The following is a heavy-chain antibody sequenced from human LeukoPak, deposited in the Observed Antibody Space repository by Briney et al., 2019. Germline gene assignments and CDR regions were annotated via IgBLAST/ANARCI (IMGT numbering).Heavy chain of an antibody. CDR1: GYTFTSYG. D-gene: IGHD3-22*01. CDR3: ARDRYYDSSGYSGY. V-gene: IGHV1-18*01. Sequence: ASVKVSCKASGYTFTSYGISWVRQAPRQGLEWMGWISAYNGNTNYAQKLQGRVTMTTDTSTSTAYMELRSLRSDDTAVYYCARDRYYDSSGYSGYWGQGTLVTVSS. J-gene: IGHJ4*02. CDR2: ISAYNGNT.